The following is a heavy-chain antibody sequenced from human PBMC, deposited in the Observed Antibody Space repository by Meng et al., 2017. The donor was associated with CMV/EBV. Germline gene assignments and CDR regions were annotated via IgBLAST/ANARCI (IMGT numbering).Heavy chain of an antibody. Sequence: SETLSLTCTVSVGSISSYYWSWIRQPPGKGLEWIGYIYYSGSANYNPSLKSRVTISVDTSKNQFSLKLSSVTAADTAVYYCARGRTIFDAFGIWGQGTMVTVSS. D-gene: IGHD3-3*01. J-gene: IGHJ3*02. V-gene: IGHV4-59*01. CDR1: VGSISSYY. CDR3: ARGRTIFDAFGI. CDR2: IYYSGSA.